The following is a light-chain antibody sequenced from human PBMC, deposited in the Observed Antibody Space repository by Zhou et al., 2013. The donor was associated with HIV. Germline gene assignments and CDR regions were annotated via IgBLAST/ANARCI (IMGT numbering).Light chain of an antibody. Sequence: EVVLTQSPVTLSLSPGERATLSCRASQSVRNYLAWYQQKCGQAPRLLIYDTFNRATGIPARFSGSGSGTDFTLTISSLEPEDFAIYYCRKYGSSPLTFGGGTKVEIK. CDR2: DTF. CDR3: RKYGSSPLT. V-gene: IGKV3-11*01. J-gene: IGKJ4*01. CDR1: QSVRNY.